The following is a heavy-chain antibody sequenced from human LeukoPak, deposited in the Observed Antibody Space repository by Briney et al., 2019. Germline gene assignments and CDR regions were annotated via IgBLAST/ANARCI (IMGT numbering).Heavy chain of an antibody. J-gene: IGHJ4*02. D-gene: IGHD3-10*01. CDR1: GGFISNHY. Sequence: SETLSLTCTVSGGFISNHYWSWIRQPPGKGLEWIGNFHYSGSINYNPALKSRVTISVDTSKNQFSLKLTSVTAADTAVYYCARALSYGSGSYYLDYWGQGTLVTVSS. CDR2: FHYSGSI. V-gene: IGHV4-59*11. CDR3: ARALSYGSGSYYLDY.